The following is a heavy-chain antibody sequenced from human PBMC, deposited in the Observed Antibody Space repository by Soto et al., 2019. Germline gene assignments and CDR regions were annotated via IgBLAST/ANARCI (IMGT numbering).Heavy chain of an antibody. CDR1: GGTFSSYA. D-gene: IGHD6-13*01. Sequence: QVQLVQSGAEVKKPGSSVKVSCKASGGTFSSYAISWVRQAPGQGLEWMGWISAYNGNTNYAQRLQGRVTMTTDTSTSTAYMNLRSLRFDDTAVYYCARGVSTTWYEPLDYWGQGTLVTVSS. CDR2: ISAYNGNT. J-gene: IGHJ4*02. CDR3: ARGVSTTWYEPLDY. V-gene: IGHV1-18*01.